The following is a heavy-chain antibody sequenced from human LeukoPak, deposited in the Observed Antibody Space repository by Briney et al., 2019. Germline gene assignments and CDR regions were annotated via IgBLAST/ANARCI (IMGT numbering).Heavy chain of an antibody. D-gene: IGHD2-21*02. CDR3: ARESDWDAFDI. V-gene: IGHV4-59*01. CDR2: IYYSGST. Sequence: SETLSLTCTVSGGSISRYYWSWIRQPPGKGLEWIGYIYYSGSTNYNPSLKSRVTISVDTSKNQFSLKLSSVTAADRAVYYCARESDWDAFDIWGQGTMVTVSS. J-gene: IGHJ3*02. CDR1: GGSISRYY.